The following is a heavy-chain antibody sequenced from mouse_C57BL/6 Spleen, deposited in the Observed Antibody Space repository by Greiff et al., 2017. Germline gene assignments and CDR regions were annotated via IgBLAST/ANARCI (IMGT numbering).Heavy chain of an antibody. D-gene: IGHD2-5*01. V-gene: IGHV1-55*01. CDR2: IYPGSGST. CDR1: GYTFTSYW. Sequence: QVQLQQPGAELVKPGASVKMSCKASGYTFTSYWITWVKQRPGQGLGWIGDIYPGSGSTNYNEKFKSKATLTVDTSSSTAYMQLSSLTSEDSAVYYCARGGPYYSNYEGYAMDYWGQGTSVTVSS. J-gene: IGHJ4*01. CDR3: ARGGPYYSNYEGYAMDY.